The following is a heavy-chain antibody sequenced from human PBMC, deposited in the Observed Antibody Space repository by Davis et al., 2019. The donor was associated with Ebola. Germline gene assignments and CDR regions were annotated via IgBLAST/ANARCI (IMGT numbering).Heavy chain of an antibody. D-gene: IGHD3-22*01. CDR1: GFTFSSYW. Sequence: PGGSLRLSCAASGFTFSSYWMHWVRQAPGKGLEWVAVIRYDGSNKYYADSVKGRFTISRDNSKNTLYLQMNSLRAEDTAVYYCARDGVLYDSSGYRVGWFDPWGQGTLVTVSS. V-gene: IGHV3-33*08. J-gene: IGHJ5*02. CDR2: IRYDGSNK. CDR3: ARDGVLYDSSGYRVGWFDP.